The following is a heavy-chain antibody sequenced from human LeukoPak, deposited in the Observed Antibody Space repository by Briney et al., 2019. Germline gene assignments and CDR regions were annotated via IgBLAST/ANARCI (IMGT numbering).Heavy chain of an antibody. D-gene: IGHD5-18*01. CDR3: AGSLYTYGYFFFDY. CDR1: GFTFSSYS. J-gene: IGHJ4*02. V-gene: IGHV3-21*04. CDR2: ISSSSTYI. Sequence: GGSLRLSCAASGFTFSSYSMTWVRQAPGKGLEWVSSISSSSTYIYYADSLEGRFTISRDNVRNSLYLQMNSLGAEDTAVYYCAGSLYTYGYFFFDYWGQGTLLTVSS.